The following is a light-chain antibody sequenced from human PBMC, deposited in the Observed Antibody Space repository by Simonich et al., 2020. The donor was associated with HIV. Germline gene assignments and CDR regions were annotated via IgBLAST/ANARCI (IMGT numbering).Light chain of an antibody. V-gene: IGKV3D-15*01. CDR3: QQYNNWPPWT. CDR1: QSVSNY. CDR2: DAS. Sequence: EIVMTQSPATLSVSPGERATLSCRASQSVSNYLAWYQQKPGQAPRLLIYDASNRATGIPARFSGSGSGTDFTLTISSLQSEDFAVYYCQQYNNWPPWTFGQGTKVEIK. J-gene: IGKJ1*01.